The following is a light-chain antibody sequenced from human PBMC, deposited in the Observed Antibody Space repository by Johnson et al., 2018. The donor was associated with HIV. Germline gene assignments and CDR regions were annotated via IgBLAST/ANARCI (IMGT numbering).Light chain of an antibody. CDR2: ENN. CDR1: NSNIGNNY. V-gene: IGLV1-51*02. Sequence: QSVLTQPPSVSAAPGQKVTISCSGSNSNIGNNYVSWYQQVPGTAPKLLIYENNKRPSGIPDRFSGSKSGTSATLGITGLQTGDEADYYCGTWDSSLSVYVFGTGTKVSVL. CDR3: GTWDSSLSVYV. J-gene: IGLJ1*01.